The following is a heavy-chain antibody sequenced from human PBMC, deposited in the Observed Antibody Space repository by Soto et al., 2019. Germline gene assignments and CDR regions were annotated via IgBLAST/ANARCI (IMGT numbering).Heavy chain of an antibody. CDR2: ISHSGSH. V-gene: IGHV4-4*02. CDR1: GGSISNNDW. J-gene: IGHJ4*02. CDR3: ARAVGGLPFDY. D-gene: IGHD6-19*01. Sequence: SETLSLTCAVSGGSISNNDWWSWVRQPPGRALAWIGEISHSGSHHFNQSLKSRVTISMDKSKNHVSLGLSPVTAADTAMYYCARAVGGLPFDYWGQRTLVTVCS.